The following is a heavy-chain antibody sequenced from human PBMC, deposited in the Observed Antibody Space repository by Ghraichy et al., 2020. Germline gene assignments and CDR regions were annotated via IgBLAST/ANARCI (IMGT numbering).Heavy chain of an antibody. CDR3: ARSYSSGWPFDN. D-gene: IGHD6-19*01. J-gene: IGHJ5*02. CDR1: GFSLGTSGMC. CDR2: IDWDEDT. Sequence: SGPTLVKPTQTLTLTCTFSGFSLGTSGMCVSWIHQPPGKALEWLALIDWDEDTYYNTSLKSSLTISKDPSKDQVLLKMTNMDPLDTATYYCARSYSSGWPFDNWGQGTLVTVSS. V-gene: IGHV2-70*13.